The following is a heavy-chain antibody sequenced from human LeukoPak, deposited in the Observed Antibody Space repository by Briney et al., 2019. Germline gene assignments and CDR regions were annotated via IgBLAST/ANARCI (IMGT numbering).Heavy chain of an antibody. CDR1: GGSISGRY. CDR3: VVTQKWLAFDY. Sequence: SETLSLTCAVSGGSISGRYWSWIRQPPGKGLEWIANWRYDGSPNYTPSLESRATISLDTSKNQFSWRLTSVTAADTAVYYCVVTQKWLAFDYWGQGILVTVSS. D-gene: IGHD6-19*01. J-gene: IGHJ5*01. CDR2: WRYDGSP. V-gene: IGHV4-59*08.